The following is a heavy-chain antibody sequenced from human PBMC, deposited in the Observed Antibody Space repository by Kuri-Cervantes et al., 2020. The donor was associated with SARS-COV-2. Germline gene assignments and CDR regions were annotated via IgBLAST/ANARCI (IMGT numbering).Heavy chain of an antibody. CDR3: ARDTPYCSSNTCSDF. CDR1: GFSFSSFW. V-gene: IGHV3-7*01. CDR2: IRQDGGEK. D-gene: IGHD2-2*01. J-gene: IGHJ4*02. Sequence: GGSLRLSCVSSGFSFSSFWMTWVRQAPGKGLEWVANIRQDGGEKYFVDPVKGRFTISRDNAKNSLYLQMNSLRAEDTAVYFCARDTPYCSSNTCSDFWGQGTLVTVSS.